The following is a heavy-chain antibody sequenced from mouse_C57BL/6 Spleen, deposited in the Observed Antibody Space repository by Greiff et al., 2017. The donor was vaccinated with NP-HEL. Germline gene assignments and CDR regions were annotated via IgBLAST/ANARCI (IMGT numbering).Heavy chain of an antibody. CDR2: IYPGSGST. D-gene: IGHD1-1*01. V-gene: IGHV1-55*01. J-gene: IGHJ2*01. CDR3: SFYYYGSSYFFDY. CDR1: GYTFTSYW. Sequence: QVQLQQPGAELVKPGASVKMSCKASGYTFTSYWITWVKQRPGQGLEWIGDIYPGSGSTNYNEKFKSKATLTVDTSSSTAYMQLSSLTSEDSAVYYCSFYYYGSSYFFDYWGQGTTLTVAS.